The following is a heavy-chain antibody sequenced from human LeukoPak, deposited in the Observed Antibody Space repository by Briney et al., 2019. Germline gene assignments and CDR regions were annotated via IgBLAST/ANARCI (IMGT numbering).Heavy chain of an antibody. CDR3: ARDDYRGVTNFDP. CDR2: VSYTGST. D-gene: IGHD3-10*01. CDR1: GGSISPYF. V-gene: IGHV4-59*01. Sequence: SETLSLTCTVSGGSISPYFWSWMRQTPGKGLEWIGYVSYTGSTNYNPALKSRVTISVDTSKNQFSLQLTSVTAADTAVYYCARDDYRGVTNFDPWGQGTLVTVSS. J-gene: IGHJ5*02.